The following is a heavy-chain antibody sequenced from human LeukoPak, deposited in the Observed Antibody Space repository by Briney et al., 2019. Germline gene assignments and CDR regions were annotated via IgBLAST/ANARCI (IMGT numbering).Heavy chain of an antibody. J-gene: IGHJ3*02. V-gene: IGHV3-9*01. CDR2: ISWNSGSI. CDR1: GFTFDDYA. Sequence: GGSLRLSCAASGFTFDDYAMHWVRQAPGKGLEWVSGISWNSGSIGYADSVKGRFTISRDNAKNSLYLQMNSLRAEDTAVYYCARDGVVVPAAITGHAFDIWGQGTMVTVSS. D-gene: IGHD2-2*02. CDR3: ARDGVVVPAAITGHAFDI.